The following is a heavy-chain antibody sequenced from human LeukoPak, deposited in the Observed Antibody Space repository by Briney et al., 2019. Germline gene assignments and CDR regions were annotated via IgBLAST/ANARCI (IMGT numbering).Heavy chain of an antibody. CDR3: TRDTCGSEKFARFDH. CDR2: IKQDGSEK. Sequence: GGSLRLSCAPPGTTFRPTWMSGVRQAPGKGLEWVANIKQDGSEKYYVDSVKGRFTISRDNAKNSLYLQMNSLRAEDMAGDYCTRDTCGSEKFARFDHWGQGTLVTVSS. V-gene: IGHV3-7*05. CDR1: GTTFRPTW. D-gene: IGHD3-10*01. J-gene: IGHJ5*02.